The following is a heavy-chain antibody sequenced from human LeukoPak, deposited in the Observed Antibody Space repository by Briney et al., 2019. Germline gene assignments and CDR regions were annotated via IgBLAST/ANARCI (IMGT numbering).Heavy chain of an antibody. D-gene: IGHD3-3*01. J-gene: IGHJ6*03. V-gene: IGHV4-34*01. CDR3: ARGYYDFWSGGRYYYYYMDV. CDR2: INHSGST. Sequence: PSETLSLTCAVYGGSFSGYYWSWIRQPSGKGLEWIGEINHSGSTNYNPSLKSRVTISVDTSKNQFSLKLSSVTAADTAVYYCARGYYDFWSGGRYYYYYMDVWGKGTTVTVSS. CDR1: GGSFSGYY.